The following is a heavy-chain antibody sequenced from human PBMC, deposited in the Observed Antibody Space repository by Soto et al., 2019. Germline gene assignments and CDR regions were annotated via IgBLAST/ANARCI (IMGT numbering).Heavy chain of an antibody. CDR1: GFTFGTYG. D-gene: IGHD1-1*01. V-gene: IGHV3-30-3*01. CDR2: ISYEGSNT. J-gene: IGHJ6*02. CDR3: ARVTPGNNLYYFSGLDV. Sequence: QVHLVESGGGVVQPGRSLRLSCVASGFTFGTYGIHWVRQAPGKGLQWVALISYEGSNTYYADSVRGRFTISRDNAKNTLYLQMNSLRPEDSGVYFCARVTPGNNLYYFSGLDVWGQGTSGTVSS.